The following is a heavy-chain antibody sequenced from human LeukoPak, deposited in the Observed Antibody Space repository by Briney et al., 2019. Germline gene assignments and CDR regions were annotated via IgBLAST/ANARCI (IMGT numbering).Heavy chain of an antibody. V-gene: IGHV3-9*01. Sequence: GRSLRLSCAASGFTFDDYAMHWVRQAPGKGLEWVSGISWNSGSVGYADSVKGRFTISRDSAKNSLYLQMNSLRAEDTALYFCTKDMGGEVSSSDYWGQGTLVTVSS. CDR3: TKDMGGEVSSSDY. CDR1: GFTFDDYA. D-gene: IGHD6-6*01. CDR2: ISWNSGSV. J-gene: IGHJ4*02.